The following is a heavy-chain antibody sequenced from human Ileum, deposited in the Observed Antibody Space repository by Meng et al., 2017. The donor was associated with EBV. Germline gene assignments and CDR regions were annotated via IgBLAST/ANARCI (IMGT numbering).Heavy chain of an antibody. J-gene: IGHJ4*02. CDR1: GYRFTAFG. D-gene: IGHD3-10*01. Sequence: QVQLVQVGAEVKKPGASVKVSCKASGYRFTAFGISWVRQAPGQGPEWMGWITTYNGDTKYAQKFQGRVTMTRETSTNTAYMELTSLRSDDTAVYYCARTYYGSYGFDYWGQGTLVTVSS. CDR2: ITTYNGDT. CDR3: ARTYYGSYGFDY. V-gene: IGHV1-18*01.